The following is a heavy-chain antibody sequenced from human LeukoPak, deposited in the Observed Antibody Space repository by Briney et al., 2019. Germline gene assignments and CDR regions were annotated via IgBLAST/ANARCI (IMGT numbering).Heavy chain of an antibody. CDR1: GFTFSSYS. CDR3: ARGARVGAFDI. J-gene: IGHJ3*02. Sequence: PGGSLRLSCAASGFTFSSYSMNWVRQAPGKGLEWVSYISSSSSTIYYADSAKGRFTISRDNAKNSLYLQMNSLRAEDTAVYYCARGARVGAFDIWGQGTMVTVSS. CDR2: ISSSSSTI. D-gene: IGHD2-2*01. V-gene: IGHV3-48*01.